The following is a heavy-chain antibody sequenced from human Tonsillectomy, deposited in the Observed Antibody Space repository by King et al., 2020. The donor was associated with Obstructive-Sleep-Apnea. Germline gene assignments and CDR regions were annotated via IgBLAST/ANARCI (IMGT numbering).Heavy chain of an antibody. CDR3: ASQGDLLELRDDALDI. CDR1: GYNFAINW. D-gene: IGHD1-7*01. V-gene: IGHV5-51*01. CDR2: IFPADSDT. J-gene: IGHJ3*02. Sequence: VQLVESRAEVKKPGESLKISCKASGYNFAINWIGWVRQMPGKGLQWMGIIFPADSDTRYSPSFQGRVTLSADKSISTAYLQWSSLKASDTAMYYCASQGDLLELRDDALDIWGKGTMVTVSS.